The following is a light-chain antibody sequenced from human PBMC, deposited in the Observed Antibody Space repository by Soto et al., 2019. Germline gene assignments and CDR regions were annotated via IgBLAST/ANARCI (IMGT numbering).Light chain of an antibody. Sequence: EIVLTQSPGTLSFSPGERATLSCRASQSVSSSYLAWYQQKPGQAPRLLIYGASSRATGIPDRFSGSGSGTDFTLTISRLEPEDFAVYYCQQYGSSPTLTFGQGTRLEIK. V-gene: IGKV3-20*01. CDR3: QQYGSSPTLT. CDR2: GAS. J-gene: IGKJ5*01. CDR1: QSVSSSY.